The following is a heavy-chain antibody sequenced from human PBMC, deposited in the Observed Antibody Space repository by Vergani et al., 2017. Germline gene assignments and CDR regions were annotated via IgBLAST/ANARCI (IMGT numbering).Heavy chain of an antibody. D-gene: IGHD3-10*01. CDR3: ARDRYYLGSGSFPYLYYFGWDV. J-gene: IGHJ6*02. Sequence: EVQLLESGGDLVQPGGSLRLSCAASGFTFSSYSMNWVRQAPGKGLEWVSSISISSSYIHYSDSLKGRFTISRDNDKSSLYLQMNSLRAEETGVYYCARDRYYLGSGSFPYLYYFGWDVRLQGTAVTV. CDR1: GFTFSSYS. CDR2: ISISSSYI. V-gene: IGHV3-21*02.